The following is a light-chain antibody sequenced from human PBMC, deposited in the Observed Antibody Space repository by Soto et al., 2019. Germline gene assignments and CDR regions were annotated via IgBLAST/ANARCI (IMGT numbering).Light chain of an antibody. Sequence: DIQMTQSPSSLSASVGDRVTITCRASQTIGSHLNWYQQKPGKAPKLLIYAASSLESGVPSRFSGSRSGTDFTLTISRLQPEDFATYYCQQGYSTPQFGQGTKVDIK. V-gene: IGKV1-39*01. CDR2: AAS. CDR1: QTIGSH. CDR3: QQGYSTPQ. J-gene: IGKJ1*01.